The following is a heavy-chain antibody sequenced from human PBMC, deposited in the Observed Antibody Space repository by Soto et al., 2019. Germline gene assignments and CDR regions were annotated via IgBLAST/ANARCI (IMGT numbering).Heavy chain of an antibody. V-gene: IGHV3-23*01. CDR3: AKVVAAAGFY. J-gene: IGHJ4*02. Sequence: EVQLLESGGGLVQPGGSLRLSCAASGFTFSSYAMSWVCQAPGKGLEWVSAISGSGGSTYYADSVKGRFTISRDNSKNTLYLQMNSIRAEHTAVYYCAKVVAAAGFYWGQGTLVTVSS. D-gene: IGHD6-13*01. CDR1: GFTFSSYA. CDR2: ISGSGGST.